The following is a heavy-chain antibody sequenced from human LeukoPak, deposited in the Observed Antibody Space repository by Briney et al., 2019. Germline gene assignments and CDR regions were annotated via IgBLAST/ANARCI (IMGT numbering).Heavy chain of an antibody. Sequence: SSETLSLTCTVSGYSISSGYYWGWIRQPPGKGLEWIGSIYHSGSTYYNPSLKSRVTISVDTSKNQFSLKLSSVTAADTAVYYCARELHSGSYYFDYWGQGTLVIVSS. CDR3: ARELHSGSYYFDY. J-gene: IGHJ4*02. CDR1: GYSISSGYY. CDR2: IYHSGST. V-gene: IGHV4-38-2*02. D-gene: IGHD1-26*01.